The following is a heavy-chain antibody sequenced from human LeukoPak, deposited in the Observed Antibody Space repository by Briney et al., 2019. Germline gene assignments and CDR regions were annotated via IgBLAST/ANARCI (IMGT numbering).Heavy chain of an antibody. Sequence: GESLNISCKGSGYSFTSYWIGRVRQMPGKGLEWMAIIYPGDSDTRYSPSFQGQVTISADKSISTAYLQWSSLKASDTAMYYCARPTDSSGLEGFHHWGQGTLVTVSS. CDR2: IYPGDSDT. CDR3: ARPTDSSGLEGFHH. D-gene: IGHD3-22*01. CDR1: GYSFTSYW. J-gene: IGHJ1*01. V-gene: IGHV5-51*01.